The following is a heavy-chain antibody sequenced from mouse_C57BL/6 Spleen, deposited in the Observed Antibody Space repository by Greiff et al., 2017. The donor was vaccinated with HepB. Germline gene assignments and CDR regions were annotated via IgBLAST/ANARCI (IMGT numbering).Heavy chain of an antibody. J-gene: IGHJ4*01. Sequence: VQGVESGAELVKPGASVKISCKASGYAFSSYWMNWVKQRPGKGLEWIGQIYPGDGDTNYNGKFKGKATLTADKSSSTAYMQLSSLTSEDSAVYFCASYYGSSFYAMDYWGQGTSVTVSS. D-gene: IGHD1-1*01. CDR2: IYPGDGDT. CDR3: ASYYGSSFYAMDY. CDR1: GYAFSSYW. V-gene: IGHV1-80*01.